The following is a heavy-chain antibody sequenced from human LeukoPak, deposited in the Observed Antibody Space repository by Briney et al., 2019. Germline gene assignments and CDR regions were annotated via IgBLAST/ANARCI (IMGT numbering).Heavy chain of an antibody. J-gene: IGHJ4*02. D-gene: IGHD1-26*01. CDR1: GGSISSGSYH. V-gene: IGHV4-61*02. CDR3: ARDREVGATGYYFDY. CDR2: IYTSGST. Sequence: SETLSLTCTVSGGSISSGSYHWSWIRQPAGKGLEWIGRIYTSGSTTYNSSLKSRVTISLDTSKNHFSLRLSSVTAAGTAVYYCARDREVGATGYYFDYWGQGTLVTVSS.